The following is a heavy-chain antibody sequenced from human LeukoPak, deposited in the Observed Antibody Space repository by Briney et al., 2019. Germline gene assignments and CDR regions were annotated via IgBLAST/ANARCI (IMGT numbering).Heavy chain of an antibody. CDR3: AKAGYCSSTSCNQYYYYYYYMDV. CDR2: IRYDGSNK. V-gene: IGHV3-30*02. Sequence: GGSLRLSCAASGFTFSSYGMHWVRQAPGKGLEWVAFIRYDGSNKYYADSVKGRFTISRDNSKNTLYLQMNSLRAEDTAVYYCAKAGYCSSTSCNQYYYYYYYMDVWGKGTTVTVSS. J-gene: IGHJ6*03. D-gene: IGHD2-2*01. CDR1: GFTFSSYG.